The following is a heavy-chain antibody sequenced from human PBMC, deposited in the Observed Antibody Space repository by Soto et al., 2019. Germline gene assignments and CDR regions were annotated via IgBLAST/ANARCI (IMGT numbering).Heavy chain of an antibody. J-gene: IGHJ4*02. CDR3: APQRTTVTTSFHY. V-gene: IGHV3-23*01. Sequence: EVQLLESGGGLVQPGGSLTVSCAASGFTFGAHPMSWVRLAPGKGLEWVSTISGYGGSTYYPDSLKGRFIISRDNSKNTLYLQINTLRAEDTATYFCAPQRTTVTTSFHYWGQGTLVTVSS. CDR1: GFTFGAHP. D-gene: IGHD4-17*01. CDR2: ISGYGGST.